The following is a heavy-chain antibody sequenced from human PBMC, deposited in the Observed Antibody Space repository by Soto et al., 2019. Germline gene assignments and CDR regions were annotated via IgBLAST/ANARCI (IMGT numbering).Heavy chain of an antibody. CDR1: GYTFTGYY. V-gene: IGHV1-2*04. Sequence: ASVKVSCKASGYTFTGYYMHWVRQAPGQGLEWMGWINPNSGGTNYAQKFQGWVTMSRDTSISTAYMEVTRLRSDDTAVYFCARGVDLVLVSELGSKLRYFDWLFGYWGQGTPVTVSS. D-gene: IGHD3-9*01. CDR2: INPNSGGT. J-gene: IGHJ4*02. CDR3: ARGVDLVLVSELGSKLRYFDWLFGY.